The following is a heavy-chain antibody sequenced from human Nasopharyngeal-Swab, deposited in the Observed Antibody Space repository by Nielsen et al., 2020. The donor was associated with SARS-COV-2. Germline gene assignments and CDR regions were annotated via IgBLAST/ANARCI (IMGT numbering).Heavy chain of an antibody. CDR2: IYGGGTT. V-gene: IGHV3-53*01. Sequence: WIRQPPGKGLEWVSVIYGGGTTEYADSVRGRFTISRDRSGNTLYLQMNSLRAGDTAIYYCARDPRGDGYSFFDYWGQGTEVTVSS. D-gene: IGHD5-24*01. J-gene: IGHJ4*02. CDR3: ARDPRGDGYSFFDY.